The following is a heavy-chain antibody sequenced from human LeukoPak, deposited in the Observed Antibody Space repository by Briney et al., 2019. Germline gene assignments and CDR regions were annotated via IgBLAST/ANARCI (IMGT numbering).Heavy chain of an antibody. CDR3: ARGSAIFKSFDY. J-gene: IGHJ4*02. CDR1: GGSFSGYY. Sequence: PSETLSLTCAVSGGSFSGYYWSWIRQPPGRGLEWIGEINHSGSTNYDPSLKSRVTISVDTSKNQFSLKLSSGTAADTAVYYCARGSAIFKSFDYWGQGTLVTVSS. CDR2: INHSGST. V-gene: IGHV4-34*01. D-gene: IGHD3-3*01.